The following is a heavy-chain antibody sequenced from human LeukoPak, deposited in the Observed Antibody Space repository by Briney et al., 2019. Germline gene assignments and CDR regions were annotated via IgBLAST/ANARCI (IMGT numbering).Heavy chain of an antibody. CDR3: ARGPTYYDSSGYLY. J-gene: IGHJ4*02. V-gene: IGHV4-34*01. Sequence: SETLSLTCAAYGGSFSGYYWSWIRQPPGKGLEWIGEINHSGSTNYNPSLKSRVTISVDTSKIEFSLELTSVTAADTAVYYCARGPTYYDSSGYLYWGQGTLVTVSS. D-gene: IGHD3-22*01. CDR2: INHSGST. CDR1: GGSFSGYY.